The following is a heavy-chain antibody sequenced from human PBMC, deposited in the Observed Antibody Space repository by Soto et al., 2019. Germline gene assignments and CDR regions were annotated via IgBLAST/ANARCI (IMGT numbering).Heavy chain of an antibody. V-gene: IGHV3-23*01. D-gene: IGHD3-16*02. Sequence: GGSLRLSCAASGFTFSSYAMSWVRQAPGKGLEWVSAIGGSGGSTYYADSVKGRFTISRDNSKNTLYLQMNSLRAEDTAVYYCAKSGFGDYVWGSYPTGWFDPWGQGTLVTVSS. CDR2: IGGSGGST. CDR3: AKSGFGDYVWGSYPTGWFDP. J-gene: IGHJ5*02. CDR1: GFTFSSYA.